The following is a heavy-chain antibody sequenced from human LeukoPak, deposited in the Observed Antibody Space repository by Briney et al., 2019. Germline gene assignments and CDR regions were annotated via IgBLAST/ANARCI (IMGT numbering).Heavy chain of an antibody. V-gene: IGHV4-61*02. CDR1: GGSISSGSYY. CDR3: ARDGSDYGDHRGDAFDI. CDR2: IYTSGST. J-gene: IGHJ3*02. Sequence: PSQTLSLTCTVSGGSISSGSYYWSWIRQPAGKGLEWIGRIYTSGSTNYNPSLKSRVTISVDKSKNQFSLKLSSVTAADTAVYYCARDGSDYGDHRGDAFDIWGQGTMVTVSS. D-gene: IGHD4-17*01.